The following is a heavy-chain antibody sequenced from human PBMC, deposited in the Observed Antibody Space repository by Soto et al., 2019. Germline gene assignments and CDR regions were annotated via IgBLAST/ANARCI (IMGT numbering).Heavy chain of an antibody. CDR2: IYHSGNT. Sequence: QLQLQESGPGLVKPSETLSLTCTVSGFPISNSGYYWGWIRQPPGKGLEWIGSIYHSGNTYYNPSLKSRVTISVDTSKSQFSLKLSSVAAADTAVYYCARHYYGGNPKGYWYLDLWGRGTLVTVSS. D-gene: IGHD4-17*01. J-gene: IGHJ2*01. CDR3: ARHYYGGNPKGYWYLDL. CDR1: GFPISNSGYY. V-gene: IGHV4-39*01.